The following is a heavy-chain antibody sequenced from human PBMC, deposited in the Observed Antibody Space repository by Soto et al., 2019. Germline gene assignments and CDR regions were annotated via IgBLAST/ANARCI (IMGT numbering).Heavy chain of an antibody. D-gene: IGHD3-10*01. CDR1: GGSIGYYY. J-gene: IGHJ6*02. Sequence: PSETLSLTCTVSGGSIGYYYWSWIRQPPGKGLEWIGYIYDSGSRNYNPSLKSRVTISVDTSKNQLSLKLTSVTAADTAVYYCAIARISLVGEVIKYNMDVWGQGTTVTVSS. CDR3: AIARISLVGEVIKYNMDV. CDR2: IYDSGSR. V-gene: IGHV4-59*01.